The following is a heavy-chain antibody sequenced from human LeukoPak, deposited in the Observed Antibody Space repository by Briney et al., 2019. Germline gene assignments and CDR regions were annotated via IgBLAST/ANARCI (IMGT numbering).Heavy chain of an antibody. J-gene: IGHJ4*02. CDR2: IYYSGST. CDR1: GGSVSSGSYY. CDR3: ARATKPLPFDY. V-gene: IGHV4-61*01. D-gene: IGHD1-14*01. Sequence: PSETLSLTCTVSGGSVSSGSYYWSWIRQPPGKGLEWIGYIYYSGSTNYNPSLKGRVTISVDTSKNQFSLKLSSVTAADTAVYYCARATKPLPFDYWGQETLVTVSS.